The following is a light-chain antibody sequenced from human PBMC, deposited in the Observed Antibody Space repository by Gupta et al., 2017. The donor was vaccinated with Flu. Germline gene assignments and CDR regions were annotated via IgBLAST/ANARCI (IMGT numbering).Light chain of an antibody. Sequence: PSSLSASVGDRVTITCRASQSISTYLNWYQQKPGKAPKLPIYAASRVKSGVPSRFSGSGSGTDFTLTLSSLQPEDFATYFCQQRDITPRTFGQGTKVEIK. J-gene: IGKJ1*01. V-gene: IGKV1-39*01. CDR1: QSISTY. CDR3: QQRDITPRT. CDR2: AAS.